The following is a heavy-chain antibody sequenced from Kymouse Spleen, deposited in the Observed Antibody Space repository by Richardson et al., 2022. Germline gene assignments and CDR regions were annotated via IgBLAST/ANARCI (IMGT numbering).Heavy chain of an antibody. Sequence: EVQLVESGGGLVQPGGSLKLSCAASGFTFSGSAMHWVRQASGKGLEWVGRIRSKANSYATAYAASVKGRFTISRDDSKNTAYLQMNSLKTEDTAVYYCTRPHYYDSSGPELRLFDYWGQGTLVTVSS. CDR1: GFTFSGSA. J-gene: IGHJ4*02. D-gene: IGHD3-22*01. CDR2: IRSKANSYAT. V-gene: IGHV3-73*02. CDR3: TRPHYYDSSGPELRLFDY.